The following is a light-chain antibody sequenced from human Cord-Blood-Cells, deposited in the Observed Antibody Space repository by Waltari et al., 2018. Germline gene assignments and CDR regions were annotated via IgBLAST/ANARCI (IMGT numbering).Light chain of an antibody. V-gene: IGLV2-14*01. Sequence: QSALTQPASVSGSPGQSITISCTGTSRDVGGYNSVHWYQQHPGKAPKPMIYDVSNRPSGVSNRFSGSKSGNTASLTISGLQAEDEADYYCSSYTSSSTLVVFGGGTKLTVL. CDR2: DVS. J-gene: IGLJ2*01. CDR1: SRDVGGYNS. CDR3: SSYTSSSTLVV.